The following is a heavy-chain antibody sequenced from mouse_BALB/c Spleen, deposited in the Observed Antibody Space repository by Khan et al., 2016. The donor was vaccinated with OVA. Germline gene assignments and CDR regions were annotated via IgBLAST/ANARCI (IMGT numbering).Heavy chain of an antibody. D-gene: IGHD2-3*01. Sequence: EVQLQESGPGLVKPSQSLSLTYTVTGYSITSDYAWNWIRQFPGNKLEWMGYISYSGSTSYNPSLKSRISITRDTSKNQFFLQLNSVTTEDTATYYCARDGHYAMDYWGQGTSVTVSA. J-gene: IGHJ4*01. V-gene: IGHV3-2*02. CDR1: GYSITSDYA. CDR3: ARDGHYAMDY. CDR2: ISYSGST.